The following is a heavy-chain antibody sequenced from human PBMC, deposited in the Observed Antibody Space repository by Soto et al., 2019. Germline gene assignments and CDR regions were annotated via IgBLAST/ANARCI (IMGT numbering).Heavy chain of an antibody. D-gene: IGHD3-10*01. J-gene: IGHJ6*02. V-gene: IGHV3-53*01. Sequence: PVGSLRLSCSASGLSVRNNYMSWVRQAPGMGLEWVSVIYNDGTTYYADSVKGRFTISRDTSKNTLSLQMDSLRAEDTAVYYCVRPLPSGRNYGMDVWGQGTTVTVSS. CDR1: GLSVRNNY. CDR3: VRPLPSGRNYGMDV. CDR2: IYNDGTT.